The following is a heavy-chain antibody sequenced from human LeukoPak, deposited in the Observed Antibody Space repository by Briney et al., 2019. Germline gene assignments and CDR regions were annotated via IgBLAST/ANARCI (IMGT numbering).Heavy chain of an antibody. Sequence: ETLSLTCTVSGDSINNLCWGWIRHPPGKGLEWIGYMHNDGSTNYNPSLTRRVTISLDTSKNQFSLRLKSVTAADTAMYYCARGRRDGYNLNWYFDLWGRGTVVSVSS. CDR3: ARGRRDGYNLNWYFDL. CDR1: GDSINNLC. J-gene: IGHJ2*01. CDR2: MHNDGST. D-gene: IGHD5-24*01. V-gene: IGHV4-59*11.